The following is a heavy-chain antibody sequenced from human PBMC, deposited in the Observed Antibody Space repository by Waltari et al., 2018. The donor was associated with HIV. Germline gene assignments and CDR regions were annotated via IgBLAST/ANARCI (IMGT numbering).Heavy chain of an antibody. CDR2: IHPSGTT. CDR1: GGSISPYNW. Sequence: QVQLQESGSGLVKPSGTLSLTCTASGGSISPYNWWTWVRQPPGRGLEWIGEIHPSGTTNYIPSLKSRVTISIDKSRNQFSLKLTSVTAADTAVYYCARRISVSVANWLDPWGQGVLVTVSS. CDR3: ARRISVSVANWLDP. V-gene: IGHV4-4*02. D-gene: IGHD6-19*01. J-gene: IGHJ5*02.